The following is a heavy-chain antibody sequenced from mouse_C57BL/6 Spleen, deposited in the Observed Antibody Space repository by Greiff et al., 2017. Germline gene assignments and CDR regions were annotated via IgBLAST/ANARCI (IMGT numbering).Heavy chain of an antibody. CDR3: ARDFTTVVADWYFDV. D-gene: IGHD1-1*01. CDR1: GYTFTSYW. J-gene: IGHJ1*03. CDR2: IYPSDSET. V-gene: IGHV1-61*01. Sequence: QVHVKQPGAELVRPGSSVKLSCKASGYTFTSYWMDWVKQRPGQGLEWIGNIYPSDSETHYNQKFKDKATLTVDKSSSTAYMQLSSLTSEDSAVYYCARDFTTVVADWYFDVWGTGTTVTVSS.